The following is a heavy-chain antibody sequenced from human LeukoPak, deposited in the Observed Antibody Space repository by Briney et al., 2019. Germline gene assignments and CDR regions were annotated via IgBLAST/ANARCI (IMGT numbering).Heavy chain of an antibody. D-gene: IGHD2-2*01. J-gene: IGHJ6*03. Sequence: SETLSLTCTVSGGSVSNIFWSWIRQPPGKGLEWIGYVYSSGSTNYNPSLNSRVTMSVDTSKNQFSLRLNSVTPADTAVYYCARGDCSSTICYSPMDVWGKGTTVTVSS. CDR2: VYSSGST. CDR3: ARGDCSSTICYSPMDV. CDR1: GGSVSNIF. V-gene: IGHV4-59*02.